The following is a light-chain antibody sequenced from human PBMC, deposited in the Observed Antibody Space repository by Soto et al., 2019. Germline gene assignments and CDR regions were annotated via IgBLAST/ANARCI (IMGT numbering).Light chain of an antibody. J-gene: IGKJ1*01. CDR3: QQYKTGPRT. V-gene: IGKV3-15*01. Sequence: EIVMTQSPATLSVSPGERATLSCRASQSVSSNLAWYQHNPGQAPRLLINGASTRAIGIPARFSGSGSGTEFTLTISSQQSEDSAVYYCQQYKTGPRTFDQGNKVAVK. CDR2: GAS. CDR1: QSVSSN.